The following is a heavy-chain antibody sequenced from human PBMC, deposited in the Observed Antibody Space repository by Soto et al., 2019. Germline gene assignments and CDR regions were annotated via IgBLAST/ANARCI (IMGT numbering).Heavy chain of an antibody. J-gene: IGHJ6*02. Sequence: EVRLVESGGGLVQPGGSLRLSCAASGFTFSSYDMHWVRQATGKGLEWVSAIGTAGDTYYPGSVKGRFTISRENAKNSLYLQMNSLRAGDTAVYYCARGSDHYYGMDVWGQGTTVTVSS. CDR1: GFTFSSYD. CDR2: IGTAGDT. CDR3: ARGSDHYYGMDV. V-gene: IGHV3-13*04.